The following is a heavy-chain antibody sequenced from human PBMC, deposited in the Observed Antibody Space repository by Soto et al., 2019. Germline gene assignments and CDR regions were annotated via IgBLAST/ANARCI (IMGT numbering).Heavy chain of an antibody. CDR2: VSYSGGT. J-gene: IGHJ4*02. D-gene: IGHD6-19*01. V-gene: IGHV4-59*01. Sequence: QVQLQESGPGLMKPSETLSLTCTVSGRPISSYYWSWIRQPPGKGLEWIGYVSYSGGTNYNPSLKSRVTMSVDTSKNQFSLKLSSVTAAETAVYYCARQDQWLTDWGQGTLVTVSS. CDR1: GRPISSYY. CDR3: ARQDQWLTD.